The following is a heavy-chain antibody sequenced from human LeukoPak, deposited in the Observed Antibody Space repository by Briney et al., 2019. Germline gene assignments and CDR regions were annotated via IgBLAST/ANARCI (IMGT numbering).Heavy chain of an antibody. D-gene: IGHD3-10*01. CDR2: ITSSGTNI. CDR1: GFTFSDYY. V-gene: IGHV3-11*01. Sequence: GGSLRLSCAASGFTFSDYYMSWIRQTPGRGPEWLSYITSSGTNIYYADSVKGRFTVSRDNAKNSLYLQMNSLRAEDTAVYYCARQWFGDYWGQGTLVTVSS. CDR3: ARQWFGDY. J-gene: IGHJ4*02.